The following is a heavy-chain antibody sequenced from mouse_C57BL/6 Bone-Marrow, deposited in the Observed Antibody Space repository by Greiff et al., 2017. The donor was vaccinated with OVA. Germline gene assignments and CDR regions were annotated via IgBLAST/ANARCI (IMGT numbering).Heavy chain of an antibody. CDR2: ISDGGSYT. CDR1: GFTFSSYA. CDR3: AREGNYGSSWYFDV. J-gene: IGHJ1*03. D-gene: IGHD1-1*01. Sequence: EVHLVESGGGLVKPGGSLKLSCAASGFTFSSYAMSWVRQTPEKRLEWVATISDGGSYTYYPDNVKGRFTISRDNAKNNLYLQMSHRKSEDTAMYYCAREGNYGSSWYFDVWGTGTTVTDSS. V-gene: IGHV5-4*01.